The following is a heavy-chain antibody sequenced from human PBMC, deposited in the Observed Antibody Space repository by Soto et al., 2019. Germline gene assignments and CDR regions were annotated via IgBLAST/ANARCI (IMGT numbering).Heavy chain of an antibody. V-gene: IGHV1-46*01. J-gene: IGHJ6*02. CDR3: ARSYYSPWDEVVAKTKYGMDV. CDR1: GYTFTSYY. Sequence: QVQLVQSGAEVKKPGASVKVSCKASGYTFTSYYMHWVRQAPGQGLEWMGIINPSGGSTSYAQKFQGRVTMTRDTSTSTGYMELSSLRSEDTAVYYCARSYYSPWDEVVAKTKYGMDVWGQGTTVTVSS. D-gene: IGHD1-26*01. CDR2: INPSGGST.